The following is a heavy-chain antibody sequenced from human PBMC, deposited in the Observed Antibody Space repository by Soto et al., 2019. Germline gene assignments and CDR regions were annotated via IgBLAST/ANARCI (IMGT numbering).Heavy chain of an antibody. CDR1: GGTFSSYA. J-gene: IGHJ3*01. CDR3: AKVLWIDDAFDV. Sequence: GASVKVSCKASGGTFSSYAISWVRQAPGQGLEWMGGIIPIFGTANYAQKFQGRVTITADESTSTAYMELSSLRSEDTAVYYCAKVLWIDDAFDVWGQGTLVTVSS. D-gene: IGHD2-2*03. V-gene: IGHV1-69*13. CDR2: IIPIFGTA.